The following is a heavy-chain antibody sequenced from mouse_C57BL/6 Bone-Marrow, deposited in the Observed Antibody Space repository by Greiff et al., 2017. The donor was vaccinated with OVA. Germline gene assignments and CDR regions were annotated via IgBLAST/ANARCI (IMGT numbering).Heavy chain of an antibody. V-gene: IGHV1-55*01. CDR3: ARGDYGFYAMDY. Sequence: QVQLQQSGAELVKPGASLKMSCKASGYTFTSYCITWVKQRPGQGLEWIGDIYPDSGSTNYNEKFKSKATLTVDTSTSTAYMQLSSLTSEDAAVYYCARGDYGFYAMDYWGQGTSVTVSS. CDR1: GYTFTSYC. J-gene: IGHJ4*01. D-gene: IGHD2-4*01. CDR2: IYPDSGST.